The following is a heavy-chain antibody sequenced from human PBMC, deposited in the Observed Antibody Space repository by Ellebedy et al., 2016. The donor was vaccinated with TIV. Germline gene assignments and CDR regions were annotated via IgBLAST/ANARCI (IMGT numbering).Heavy chain of an antibody. CDR1: GGSISGYY. CDR2: ISYSWDT. Sequence: MPSETLSLTCTVSGGSISGYYWGWIRQPPGKGLEWIGYISYSWDTNYNPSLKSRVTILVDMSKKQFSLKLRSVTAADTAVFYCARFDGGGSYYDSWGQGTLVTVSS. CDR3: ARFDGGGSYYDS. J-gene: IGHJ5*01. V-gene: IGHV4-59*01. D-gene: IGHD1-26*01.